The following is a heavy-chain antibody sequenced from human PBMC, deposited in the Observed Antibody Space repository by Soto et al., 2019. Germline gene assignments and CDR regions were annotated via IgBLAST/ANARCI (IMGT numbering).Heavy chain of an antibody. CDR3: ATAMVRGVIYLDAFDI. CDR1: GYTLTELS. CDR2: FDPEDGET. J-gene: IGHJ3*02. D-gene: IGHD3-10*01. Sequence: ASVKVSCKVSGYTLTELSMHWVRQAPGKGLEWMGGFDPEDGETIYAQKFQGRVTMTEDTSTDTAYMELSSLRSEDTAVYYCATAMVRGVIYLDAFDIWGQGTMVTVSS. V-gene: IGHV1-24*01.